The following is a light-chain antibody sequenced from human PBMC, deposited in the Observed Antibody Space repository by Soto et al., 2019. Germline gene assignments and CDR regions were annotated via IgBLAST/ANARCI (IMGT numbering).Light chain of an antibody. CDR1: ISDVGSYNS. J-gene: IGLJ1*01. Sequence: QGPRTQAASVSGPPGQSIAISCTGTISDVGSYNSVSWYQQHPGKAPNLMIYEGSKRPSGVSDRFSGSKSGNTASLTITGLQAEDEADYYCCSYARNPSVFGTGTKVTVL. V-gene: IGLV2-23*01. CDR3: CSYARNPSV. CDR2: EGS.